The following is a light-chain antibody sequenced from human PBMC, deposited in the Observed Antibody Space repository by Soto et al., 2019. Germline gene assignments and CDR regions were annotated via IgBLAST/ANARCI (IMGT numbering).Light chain of an antibody. V-gene: IGLV1-47*02. CDR3: AAWDDSLRGVV. CDR2: GNS. J-gene: IGLJ7*01. CDR1: SSNVGFNA. Sequence: QPVLTQPPSASGAPGQRGTLSCIGGSSNVGFNAVNWYQPLPGAAPKLLIHGNSQRPSGVPDRFSGSKSGTSASLAIIGLRAEDESHYYCAAWDDSLRGVVFGGGTQLTVL.